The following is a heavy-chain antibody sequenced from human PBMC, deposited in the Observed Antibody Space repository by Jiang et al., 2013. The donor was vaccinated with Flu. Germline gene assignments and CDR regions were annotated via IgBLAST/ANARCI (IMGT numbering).Heavy chain of an antibody. J-gene: IGHJ5*02. D-gene: IGHD3-3*01. V-gene: IGHV4-31*02. CDR3: ARSGLITIFGVAEFDP. Sequence: KSRVTISVDTSKNQFSLKLSSVTAADTAVYYCARSGLITIFGVAEFDPWGQGTLVTVSS.